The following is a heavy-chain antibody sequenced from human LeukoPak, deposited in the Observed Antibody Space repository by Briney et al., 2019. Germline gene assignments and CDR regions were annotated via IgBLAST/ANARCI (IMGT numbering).Heavy chain of an antibody. CDR2: INHSGST. V-gene: IGHV4-34*01. J-gene: IGHJ4*02. D-gene: IGHD2-15*01. CDR3: ARHRFTQGIEDY. Sequence: PSETLSLTCAVYGGSFSGYYWSWIRQPPGKGLEWIGEINHSGSTNYNPSLKSRVTISVDTSKNQFSLKLSSVTAADTAVYYCARHRFTQGIEDYWGQGTLVTVPS. CDR1: GGSFSGYY.